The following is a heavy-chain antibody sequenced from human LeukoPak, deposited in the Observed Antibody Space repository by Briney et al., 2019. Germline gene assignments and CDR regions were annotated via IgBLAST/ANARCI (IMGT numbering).Heavy chain of an antibody. D-gene: IGHD3-10*01. V-gene: IGHV4-59*01. CDR1: GGSISSYY. CDR3: ARVYYYGSGPPLY. CDR2: IYYSGST. Sequence: SETLSLTCTVSGGSISSYYWSWIRQPPGKGLEWIGYIYYSGSTNYNPSLKSRVTISVDTSKNQFSLKLSSVTAADTAVYYCARVYYYGSGPPLYWGQGTLVTVSS. J-gene: IGHJ4*02.